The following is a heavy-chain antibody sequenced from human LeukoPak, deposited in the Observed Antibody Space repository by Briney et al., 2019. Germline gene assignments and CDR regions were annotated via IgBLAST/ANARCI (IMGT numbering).Heavy chain of an antibody. J-gene: IGHJ3*02. CDR1: GFTFSSYS. Sequence: TGGSLRLSCAASGFTFSSYSMDWVRQAPGKGLEWLSYIGGSGGPILYADSVKGRFTISRDNAKNSLYLQMNSLRAEDTAVYYCARDEEVEVAFDIWGQGTMVTDSS. CDR2: IGGSGGPI. V-gene: IGHV3-48*01. CDR3: ARDEEVEVAFDI.